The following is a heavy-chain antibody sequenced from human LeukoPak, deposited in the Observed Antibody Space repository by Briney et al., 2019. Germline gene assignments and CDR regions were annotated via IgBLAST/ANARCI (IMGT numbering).Heavy chain of an antibody. CDR1: GYTYTGYH. CDR2: INPNNGGT. CDR3: AYLLASNTGAFDV. D-gene: IGHD3-3*02. Sequence: ASVKVSCKASGYTYTGYHIHWVRQAPGQGLEWMGWINPNNGGTNYAQKFQGRVTMTRDTSINTAYMELSSLRSEDTAVFYCAYLLASNTGAFDVWGQGTVVTVSS. V-gene: IGHV1-2*02. J-gene: IGHJ3*01.